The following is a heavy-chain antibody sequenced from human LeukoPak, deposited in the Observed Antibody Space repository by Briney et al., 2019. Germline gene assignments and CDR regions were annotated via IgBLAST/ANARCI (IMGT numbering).Heavy chain of an antibody. CDR3: VREGYYDSSGYLGVFDY. V-gene: IGHV3-48*03. D-gene: IGHD3-22*01. Sequence: PGGSLRLSCAASGFTFSSYEMNWVRQAPGKGLEWVSYISIGGSTIYYADSVKGRFTISRDNAKYSLYLQMKSLRAEDTAVYYCVREGYYDSSGYLGVFDYWGQGTLVTVSS. CDR2: ISIGGSTI. J-gene: IGHJ4*02. CDR1: GFTFSSYE.